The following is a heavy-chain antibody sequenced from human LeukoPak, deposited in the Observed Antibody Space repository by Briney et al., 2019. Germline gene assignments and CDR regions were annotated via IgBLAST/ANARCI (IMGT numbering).Heavy chain of an antibody. D-gene: IGHD5-24*01. CDR1: GFTFSSYA. CDR3: ARGGDGYTP. V-gene: IGHV3-23*01. Sequence: GGSLRLSCAASGFTFSSYAMSWVRQAPGKGLEWASAISGSGGSTYYADSVKGRFTISRDNAKNSLYLQMDSLRADDTAMYYCARGGDGYTPWGQGTLDTVSS. CDR2: ISGSGGST. J-gene: IGHJ5*02.